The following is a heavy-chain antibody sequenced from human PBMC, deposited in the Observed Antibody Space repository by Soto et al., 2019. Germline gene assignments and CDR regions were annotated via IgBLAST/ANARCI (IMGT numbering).Heavy chain of an antibody. CDR2: IIPIFGTA. CDR1: GGTFSSYA. CDR3: ASPYSSGWYGGFDY. Sequence: QVQLVQSGAEVKKPGSSVKLSCTASGGTFSSYAISRVRQAPGQGLEWMGGIIPIFGTADYAQKFQGRVTITADESTSTAYMELSSLRSEDTAVYYCASPYSSGWYGGFDYWGQGTLVTFSS. J-gene: IGHJ4*02. D-gene: IGHD6-19*01. V-gene: IGHV1-69*12.